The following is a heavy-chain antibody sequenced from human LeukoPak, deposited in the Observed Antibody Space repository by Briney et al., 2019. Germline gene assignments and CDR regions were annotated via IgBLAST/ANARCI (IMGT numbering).Heavy chain of an antibody. J-gene: IGHJ4*02. CDR3: ARRRDYYYDTSGFFN. D-gene: IGHD3-22*01. CDR1: GGSLSSSSYY. Sequence: PSETLSLTCTVSGGSLSSSSYYWDWIRQPPGRGLEWIGTIYYSGSTFYNPSLKSRVTVSVDTSENQFSLRLSSVTAADTAVYYCARRRDYYYDTSGFFNWGQGTLVTVSS. CDR2: IYYSGST. V-gene: IGHV4-39*01.